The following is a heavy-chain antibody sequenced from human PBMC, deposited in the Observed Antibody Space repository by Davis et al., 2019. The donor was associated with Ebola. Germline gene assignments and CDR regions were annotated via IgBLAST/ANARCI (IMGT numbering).Heavy chain of an antibody. CDR3: ARGLRFRNYYYGMDV. Sequence: GESLKISCAAPGFTFSDYYMSCIRQAPGKGLEWVSYISSSGSTIYYADSVKGRFTISRDNAKNSLYLQMNSLRAEDTAVYYCARGLRFRNYYYGMDVWGQGTTVTVSS. CDR1: GFTFSDYY. CDR2: ISSSGSTI. D-gene: IGHD5-12*01. J-gene: IGHJ6*02. V-gene: IGHV3-11*01.